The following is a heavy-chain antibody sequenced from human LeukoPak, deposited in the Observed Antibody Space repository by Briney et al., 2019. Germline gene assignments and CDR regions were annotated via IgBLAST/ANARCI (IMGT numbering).Heavy chain of an antibody. D-gene: IGHD3-22*01. J-gene: IGHJ3*02. CDR2: INPSGGST. V-gene: IGHV1-46*01. Sequence: ASVKVSCRASGYTFTSYYMHWVRQAPGQGLEWMGIINPSGGSTSYAQKFQGRVTMTRDTSTSTVYMELSSLRSEDTAVYYCARDWLDRGAFDIWGQGTMVTVSS. CDR1: GYTFTSYY. CDR3: ARDWLDRGAFDI.